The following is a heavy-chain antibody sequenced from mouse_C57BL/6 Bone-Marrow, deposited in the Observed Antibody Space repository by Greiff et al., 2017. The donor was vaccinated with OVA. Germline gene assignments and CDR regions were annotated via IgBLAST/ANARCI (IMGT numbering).Heavy chain of an antibody. CDR1: GYTFTSYW. D-gene: IGHD6-1*01. CDR2: IYPGSGST. J-gene: IGHJ2*01. V-gene: IGHV1-55*01. CDR3: AGRGNGGDYFDY. Sequence: QVQLQQPGAELVKPGASVKMSCKASGYTFTSYWITWVKQRPGQGLEWIGDIYPGSGSTNYNEKFKSKATLTVDTTSSTAYMQLSSLTSEDSAVYYCAGRGNGGDYFDYWGQGTTLTVSS.